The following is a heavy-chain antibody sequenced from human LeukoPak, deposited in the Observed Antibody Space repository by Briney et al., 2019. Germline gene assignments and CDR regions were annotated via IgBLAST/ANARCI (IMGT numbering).Heavy chain of an antibody. CDR2: ITANGGTT. CDR3: ARDPSIVWFGGNWFDP. J-gene: IGHJ5*02. D-gene: IGHD3-10*01. V-gene: IGHV3-21*01. CDR1: GFTFSNYG. Sequence: GGTQRLSCAASGFTFSNYGMNWVRQAPGKGLEWVSGITANGGTTYYADSVKGRFTISRDNAKNSLYLQMNSLRAEDTAVYYCARDPSIVWFGGNWFDPWGQGTLVTVSS.